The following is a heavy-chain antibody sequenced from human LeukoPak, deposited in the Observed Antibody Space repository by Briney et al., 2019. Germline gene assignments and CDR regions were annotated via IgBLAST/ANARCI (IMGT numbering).Heavy chain of an antibody. Sequence: ASVKVSCKASGYTFTSYDINWVRQATGQGLEWMGGFDPEDGETIYAQKFQGRVTMTEDTSTDTAYMELSSLRSEDTAVYYCATFSGSWGQGTLVTVSS. CDR3: ATFSGS. CDR2: FDPEDGET. J-gene: IGHJ4*02. V-gene: IGHV1-24*01. D-gene: IGHD1-26*01. CDR1: GYTFTSYD.